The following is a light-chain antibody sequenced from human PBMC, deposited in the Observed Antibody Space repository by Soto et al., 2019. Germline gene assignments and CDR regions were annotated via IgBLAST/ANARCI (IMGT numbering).Light chain of an antibody. Sequence: QSALTQPASVSGSPGQSITISCAGTGSDVGAYNLVSWYQQHPGKAPKLIICEVKTRPSGISNRFSGSKTGDTTSLTISGLQAEDEADYFCCSYAGTVAYVFGTGTKVT. CDR3: CSYAGTVAYV. CDR1: GSDVGAYNL. J-gene: IGLJ1*01. CDR2: EVK. V-gene: IGLV2-23*02.